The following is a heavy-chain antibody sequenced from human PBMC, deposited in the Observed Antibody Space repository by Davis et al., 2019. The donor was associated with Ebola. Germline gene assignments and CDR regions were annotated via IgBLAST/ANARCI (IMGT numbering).Heavy chain of an antibody. CDR1: GYTFTSYY. CDR3: ARGYFGSGSYYTSSYYFDN. J-gene: IGHJ4*02. Sequence: AASVKVSCKASGYTFTSYYVHWLRQAPGQGLEWMGVINPSGGNTNYAQTFQGRVTMTRDTSTSTVYMELSSLRSDDTAVYFCARGYFGSGSYYTSSYYFDNWGQGTLVTVSS. D-gene: IGHD3-10*01. CDR2: INPSGGNT. V-gene: IGHV1-46*01.